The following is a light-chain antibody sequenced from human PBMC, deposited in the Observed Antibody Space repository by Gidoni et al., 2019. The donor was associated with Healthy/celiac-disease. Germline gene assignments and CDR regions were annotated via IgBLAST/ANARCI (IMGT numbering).Light chain of an antibody. J-gene: IGKJ1*01. CDR3: QQRSNWPRT. CDR1: QSVSSY. V-gene: IGKV3-11*01. Sequence: EIVLTQSPATLSLSPGERATLSCRASQSVSSYLAWYQQKPGLIYDASNRATGIPARFSGSGSGTDFTLTISSLEPEDFAVYYCQQRSNWPRTFGQGTKVEIK. CDR2: DAS.